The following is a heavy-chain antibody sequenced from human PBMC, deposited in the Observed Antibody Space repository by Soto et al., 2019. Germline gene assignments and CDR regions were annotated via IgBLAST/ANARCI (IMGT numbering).Heavy chain of an antibody. CDR2: TFYSGST. D-gene: IGHD3-9*01. CDR1: GGSISSYY. CDR3: ARHKGRYGYGMDV. V-gene: IGHV4-59*01. J-gene: IGHJ6*02. Sequence: SETLSLTCTVSGGSISSYYWSWIRQPPGKGLEWIGYTFYSGSTKYNPSLKSRATISVDRPKTHLSLNLSSVTAADTAVYYCARHKGRYGYGMDVWGQGNTVTVSS.